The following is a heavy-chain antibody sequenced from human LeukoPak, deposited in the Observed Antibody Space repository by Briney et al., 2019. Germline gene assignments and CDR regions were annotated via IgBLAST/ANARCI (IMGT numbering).Heavy chain of an antibody. CDR1: GGSFSGYY. Sequence: SETLSLTCAVYGGSFSGYYWSWIRQPPGKGLEWIGEINHSGSTNYNPSLKSRVTISVDTSKNQFSLTLSSVTAADTAVYYCARGPDCSGGSCTDRPFDYWDQGTLVTVSS. CDR3: ARGPDCSGGSCTDRPFDY. J-gene: IGHJ4*02. V-gene: IGHV4-34*01. CDR2: INHSGST. D-gene: IGHD2-15*01.